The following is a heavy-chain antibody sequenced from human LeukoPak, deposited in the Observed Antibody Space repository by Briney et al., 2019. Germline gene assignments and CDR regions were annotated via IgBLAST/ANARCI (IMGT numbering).Heavy chain of an antibody. CDR1: GFTFSSYS. CDR2: ISSSSSYI. Sequence: GGSLRLFCAASGFTFSSYSMKWVREASGKGLEWGSSISSSSSYIYYADSVKGRFTISRDNAKNSLYLQMNSLRAEDTAVYYCARDRYGRPMGYYFDYRGQGTLVTVSS. V-gene: IGHV3-21*01. D-gene: IGHD3-9*01. J-gene: IGHJ4*02. CDR3: ARDRYGRPMGYYFDY.